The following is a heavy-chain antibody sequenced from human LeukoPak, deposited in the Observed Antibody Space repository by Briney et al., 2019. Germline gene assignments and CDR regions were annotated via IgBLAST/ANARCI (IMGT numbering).Heavy chain of an antibody. D-gene: IGHD6-19*01. CDR2: VIGSGSST. CDR3: ATDGRSSGWYGFDY. Sequence: GGSLRLSCAASGFTFSNYDMSWVRRAPGKGLEWVSTVIGSGSSTYYADSVKGRFTISRDNSKSTLYLQMNSLRAKDTAVYYCATDGRSSGWYGFDYWGQGIQVTVSS. V-gene: IGHV3-23*01. J-gene: IGHJ4*02. CDR1: GFTFSNYD.